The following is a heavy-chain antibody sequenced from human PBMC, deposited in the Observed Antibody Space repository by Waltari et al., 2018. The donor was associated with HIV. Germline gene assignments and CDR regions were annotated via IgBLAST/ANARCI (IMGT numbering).Heavy chain of an antibody. CDR3: ATPLSGYDSSGYYYH. Sequence: QVHLFQSGAAVKKPGSSVKVSCKVSGGTFTSSARTGVRPAAGQGLEWMGRIIPILGIANYAQKFQGRVTITADKSTSTAYMELSSLRSEDTAVYYCATPLSGYDSSGYYYHWGQGTLVTVSS. CDR2: IIPILGIA. V-gene: IGHV1-69*04. J-gene: IGHJ5*02. D-gene: IGHD3-22*01. CDR1: GGTFTSSA.